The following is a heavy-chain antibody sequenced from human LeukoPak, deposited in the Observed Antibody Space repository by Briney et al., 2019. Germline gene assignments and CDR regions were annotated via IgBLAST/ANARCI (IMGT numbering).Heavy chain of an antibody. J-gene: IGHJ5*02. V-gene: IGHV3-53*01. CDR2: IYSGGST. Sequence: GGSLRLSCAASGFTVSSNYMSWVRQAPGKGLEWVSIIYSGGSTFYADSVKGRFTISRDNSKNTLYLQMNSLRAEDTAVYYCARSSGTDSGWWYWFDPWGQGTLVTVSS. D-gene: IGHD6-19*01. CDR1: GFTVSSNY. CDR3: ARSSGTDSGWWYWFDP.